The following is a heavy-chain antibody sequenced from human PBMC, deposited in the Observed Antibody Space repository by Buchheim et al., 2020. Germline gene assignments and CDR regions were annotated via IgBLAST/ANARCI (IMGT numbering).Heavy chain of an antibody. Sequence: QVQLVESGGGVVQPGRSLRLSCAASGFTFSSYGMHWVRQAPGKGLEWVAVISYDGSNKYYADSVKGRFTISRDNSKNTLYLQMNSLRAEDTAVYYCAKGVVIIDYYYGMDVWGQGTT. CDR3: AKGVVIIDYYYGMDV. CDR1: GFTFSSYG. D-gene: IGHD3-3*01. J-gene: IGHJ6*02. V-gene: IGHV3-30*18. CDR2: ISYDGSNK.